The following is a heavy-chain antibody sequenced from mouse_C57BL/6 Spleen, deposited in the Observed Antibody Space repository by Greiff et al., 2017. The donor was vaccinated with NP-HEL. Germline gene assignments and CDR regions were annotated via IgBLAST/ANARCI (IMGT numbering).Heavy chain of an antibody. D-gene: IGHD1-1*01. CDR3: ARNYYGSSPWYFDV. J-gene: IGHJ1*03. Sequence: VHLVESGPGLVQPSQSLSITCTVSGFSLTSYGVHWVRQSPGKGLEWLGVIWSGGSTDYNAAFISRLSISKDNSKSQVFFKMNSLQADDTAIYYCARNYYGSSPWYFDVWGTGTTVTVSS. V-gene: IGHV2-2*01. CDR1: GFSLTSYG. CDR2: IWSGGST.